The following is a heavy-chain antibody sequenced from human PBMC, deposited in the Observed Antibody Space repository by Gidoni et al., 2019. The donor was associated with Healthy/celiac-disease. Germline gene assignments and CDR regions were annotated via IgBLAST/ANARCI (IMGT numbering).Heavy chain of an antibody. CDR3: ARRAGATRWEYYFDY. CDR1: GGSISSSSYY. CDR2: IYYSGST. V-gene: IGHV4-39*01. J-gene: IGHJ4*02. Sequence: QLQLQESGPGLVKPSETLSLTCTVSGGSISSSSYYWGWIRQPPGKGLEWIGSIYYSGSTYYNPSLKSRVTISVDTSKNQFSLKLSSVTAADTAVYYCARRAGATRWEYYFDYWGQGTLVTVSS. D-gene: IGHD1-26*01.